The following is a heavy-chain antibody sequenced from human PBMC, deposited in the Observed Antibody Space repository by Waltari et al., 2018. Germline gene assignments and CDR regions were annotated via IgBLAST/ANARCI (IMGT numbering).Heavy chain of an antibody. D-gene: IGHD4-17*01. CDR2: IYHSGST. Sequence: QVQLQESGPGLVKPSETLSLTCAVSGYSISSGYYWGWIRQPPGKGLEWIGSIYHSGSTYYNPSLKSRVTISVDTSKNQFSLKLSSVTAADTAVYYCAKDISAGDYGTAAFDIWGQGTMVTVSS. CDR1: GYSISSGYY. V-gene: IGHV4-38-2*02. CDR3: AKDISAGDYGTAAFDI. J-gene: IGHJ3*02.